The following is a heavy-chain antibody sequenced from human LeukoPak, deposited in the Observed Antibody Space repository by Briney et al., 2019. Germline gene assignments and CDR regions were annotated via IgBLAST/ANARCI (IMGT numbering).Heavy chain of an antibody. CDR2: ISAYNGNT. D-gene: IGHD3-22*01. Sequence: GASVKVSCKASGYTFTSYGISWVRQAPGQGLEWMGWISAYNGNTNYAQKLQGRVTMTTDTSTSTAYMELRSLRSDDTAVYYCARDYPDYYDSNWFDPWGQGTLVTVSS. J-gene: IGHJ5*02. CDR3: ARDYPDYYDSNWFDP. V-gene: IGHV1-18*01. CDR1: GYTFTSYG.